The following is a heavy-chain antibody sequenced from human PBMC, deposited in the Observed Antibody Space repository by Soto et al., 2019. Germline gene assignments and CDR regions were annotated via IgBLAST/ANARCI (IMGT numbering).Heavy chain of an antibody. V-gene: IGHV1-69*06. Sequence: QVQLVQSGAEVKKPGPSVKVSCKASGGTFSSYAISWLRQALLQVLEWMGGIIPIFGTANYAQKFQGRVTITADKSTSTAYMELSSLRSEDTAVYYCARWGGGGYSYGLAKDVWGQGTTVTVSS. CDR2: IIPIFGTA. J-gene: IGHJ6*02. D-gene: IGHD5-18*01. CDR3: ARWGGGGYSYGLAKDV. CDR1: GGTFSSYA.